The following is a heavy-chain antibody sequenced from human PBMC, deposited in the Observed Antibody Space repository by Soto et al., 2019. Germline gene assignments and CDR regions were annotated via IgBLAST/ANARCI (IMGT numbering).Heavy chain of an antibody. CDR2: ITSSGSTT. CDR1: GFSFSNYE. CDR3: VRESVKILGLEVFDY. J-gene: IGHJ4*02. Sequence: GGSLRLSCAVSGFSFSNYEMNWVRQAPGKGLEWVSYITSSGSTTYYADSVKGRFTVSRDNAKNSLYLEMNSLRAEDTAIYYCVRESVKILGLEVFDYWGQRALVSVSS. V-gene: IGHV3-48*03. D-gene: IGHD3-3*01.